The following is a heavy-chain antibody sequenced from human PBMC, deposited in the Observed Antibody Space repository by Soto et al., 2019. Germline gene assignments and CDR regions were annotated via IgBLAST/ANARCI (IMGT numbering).Heavy chain of an antibody. Sequence: GASVNVSCKASGYTFTGYYMHWVRQAPGQGLEWMGWINPNSGGTNYAQKFQGRVTMTRDTSISTAYMELSRLRSDDTAVYYCARDKRKVPAAMTHWFDPWGQGNLVTVSS. CDR2: INPNSGGT. D-gene: IGHD2-2*01. CDR1: GYTFTGYY. CDR3: ARDKRKVPAAMTHWFDP. J-gene: IGHJ5*02. V-gene: IGHV1-2*02.